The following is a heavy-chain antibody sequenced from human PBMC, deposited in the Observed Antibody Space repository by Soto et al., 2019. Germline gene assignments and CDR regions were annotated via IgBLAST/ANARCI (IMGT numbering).Heavy chain of an antibody. CDR3: AGSGWLPYYYYGMDV. CDR1: GYTFTSYA. J-gene: IGHJ6*02. V-gene: IGHV1-3*01. D-gene: IGHD3-9*01. CDR2: INAGNGNT. Sequence: QVQLVQSGAEVKKPGASVKVSCKASGYTFTSYAMHWVHQAPGQRLEWRGWINAGNGNTKYSQKFQGRVTITRSTSASTAYMGLSSLRSDDTAVYYCAGSGWLPYYYYGMDVWGQGTTVTVSS.